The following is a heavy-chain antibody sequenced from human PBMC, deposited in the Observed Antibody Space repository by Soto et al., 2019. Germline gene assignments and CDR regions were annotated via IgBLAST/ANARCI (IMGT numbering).Heavy chain of an antibody. CDR3: AREPGGIAAAGWFDP. D-gene: IGHD6-13*01. CDR1: GGTFSSYA. Sequence: ASVKVSCKASGGTFSSYAISWVRQAPGQGLEWMGGIIPIFGTANYAQKFQGRVTITADESTSTAYRELSSLRSEDTAVYYCAREPGGIAAAGWFDPWGQGTLVTVSS. CDR2: IIPIFGTA. J-gene: IGHJ5*02. V-gene: IGHV1-69*13.